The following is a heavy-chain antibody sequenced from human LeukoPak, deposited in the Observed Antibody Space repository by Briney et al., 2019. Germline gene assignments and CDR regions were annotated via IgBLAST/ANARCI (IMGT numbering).Heavy chain of an antibody. D-gene: IGHD2-2*01. CDR1: GFTFSSYW. J-gene: IGHJ4*02. Sequence: PGGSLRLSCAASGFTFSSYWMSWVRQAPGKGLEWVANIKQDGSEKYYVDSVKGRFTISRDNAKNSLYLQMNSLRAEDTAVYYCASDKRCSSTSCSDYWGQGTLVTVSS. CDR2: IKQDGSEK. V-gene: IGHV3-7*01. CDR3: ASDKRCSSTSCSDY.